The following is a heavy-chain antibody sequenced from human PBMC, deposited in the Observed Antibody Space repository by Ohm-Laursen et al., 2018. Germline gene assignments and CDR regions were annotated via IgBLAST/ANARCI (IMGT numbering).Heavy chain of an antibody. Sequence: SETLSLTCTVSGGSISSYYWSWIRQPPGKGLEWIGYIYYSGSTNYNPSLKSRVTISVDTSKNQFSLKLSSVTAADTAVYYCARQGGYGGQRSYFDYWGQGTLVTVSS. CDR2: IYYSGST. CDR3: ARQGGYGGQRSYFDY. CDR1: GGSISSYY. D-gene: IGHD4-23*01. J-gene: IGHJ4*02. V-gene: IGHV4-59*01.